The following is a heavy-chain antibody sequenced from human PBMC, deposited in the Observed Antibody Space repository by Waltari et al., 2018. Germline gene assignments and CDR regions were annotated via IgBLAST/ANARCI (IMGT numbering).Heavy chain of an antibody. V-gene: IGHV1-2*02. CDR1: GSTFTGYY. J-gene: IGHJ6*03. CDR3: ARAPYFYYYYMDV. CDR2: GDPYNGDT. Sequence: VELVQSGTAVRQPGASVKVSCKASGSTFTGYYLHWVRQAPGQGLEWLGCGDPYNGDTNLATKFQGRVTLTRDTSVSTGYLDLGRLTSDDTAVYYCARAPYFYYYYMDVWGNGTAVTVSS.